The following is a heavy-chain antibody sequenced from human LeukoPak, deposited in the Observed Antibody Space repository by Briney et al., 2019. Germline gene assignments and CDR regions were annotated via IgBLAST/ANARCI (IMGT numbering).Heavy chain of an antibody. V-gene: IGHV4-31*03. CDR1: GGSISSGGYY. CDR2: IYYSGST. CDR3: ARTIQLWSDSYFDY. J-gene: IGHJ4*02. Sequence: SQTLSLTCTVSGGSISSGGYYWSWIRQHPGKGLEWIGYIYYSGSTYYNPSLKSRVTISVDRSKNQFSLKLSSVTAADTAVYYCARTIQLWSDSYFDYWGQGTLVTVSS. D-gene: IGHD5-18*01.